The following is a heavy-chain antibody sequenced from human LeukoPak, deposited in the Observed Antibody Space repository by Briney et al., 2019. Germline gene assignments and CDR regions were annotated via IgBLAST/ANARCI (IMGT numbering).Heavy chain of an antibody. Sequence: GGSLRLSCAASGFTFSSYAMSWVRQAPGKGLEWVSTIYRGGSTYYADSAKGRFTISRDNSKNTVYLQINTLRVEDTAVYYCARGGLETAVKYFFDYWGQGTLITVSS. CDR1: GFTFSSYA. V-gene: IGHV3-66*01. CDR3: ARGGLETAVKYFFDY. D-gene: IGHD1-1*01. CDR2: IYRGGST. J-gene: IGHJ4*02.